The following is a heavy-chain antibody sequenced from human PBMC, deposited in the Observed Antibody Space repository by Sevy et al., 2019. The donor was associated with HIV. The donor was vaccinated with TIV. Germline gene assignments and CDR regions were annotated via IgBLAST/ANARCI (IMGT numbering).Heavy chain of an antibody. CDR1: GGTFSSYG. J-gene: IGHJ4*02. Sequence: ASVKVSCKASGGTFSSYGISWVRQAPGQGLEWMGGIIPILGTVNYVQKFQGRVTITADESTKTAYMELSSLRSEDTAVYYCARGGANGWYYFDYWGQETLVTVSS. V-gene: IGHV1-69*13. D-gene: IGHD6-19*01. CDR3: ARGGANGWYYFDY. CDR2: IIPILGTV.